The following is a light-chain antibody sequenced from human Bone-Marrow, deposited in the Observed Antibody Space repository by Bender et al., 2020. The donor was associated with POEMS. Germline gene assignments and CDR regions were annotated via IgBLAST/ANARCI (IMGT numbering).Light chain of an antibody. CDR3: VAWDDTLNGWV. Sequence: QSALTQPPSASGSPGQSVTISCTGAIAYVSWYQQHPGKAPKLMIYEVTKRPSGVPDRFSGSQSGNTASLTVSGLQAEDEAVYYCVAWDDTLNGWVFGGGTKLTVL. V-gene: IGLV2-8*01. J-gene: IGLJ2*01. CDR2: EVT. CDR1: IAY.